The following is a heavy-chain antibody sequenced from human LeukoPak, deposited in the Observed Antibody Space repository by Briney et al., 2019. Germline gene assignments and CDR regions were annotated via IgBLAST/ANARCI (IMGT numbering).Heavy chain of an antibody. V-gene: IGHV3-23*01. J-gene: IGHJ4*02. Sequence: GGSLRLSCAVSGITLSNYGMSWVRQAPGKGLEWVAGIAGSGGGTNYADSVKGRFTISRDNPKNTLYLQMNSPRADDTAVYFCAKRGVVIRVFLVGFHKEAYYFDSWGQGALVTVSS. CDR1: GITLSNYG. D-gene: IGHD3-10*01. CDR3: AKRGVVIRVFLVGFHKEAYYFDS. CDR2: IAGSGGGT.